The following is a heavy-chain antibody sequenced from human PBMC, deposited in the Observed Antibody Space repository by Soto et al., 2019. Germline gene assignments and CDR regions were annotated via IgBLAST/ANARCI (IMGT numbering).Heavy chain of an antibody. Sequence: EVQLVESGGGLVQPGGSLRLSCAASGFTFSDHYMDWVRQAPGKGLEWVGRSKNKADSYTTEYAASVKGRFTISRAGSKNSLFLQLHSLTTEDTAVYYCTVWGSGNDFGAAWGQGILVTVSS. CDR3: TVWGSGNDFGAA. V-gene: IGHV3-72*01. D-gene: IGHD3-10*01. CDR1: GFTFSDHY. J-gene: IGHJ4*02. CDR2: SKNKADSYTT.